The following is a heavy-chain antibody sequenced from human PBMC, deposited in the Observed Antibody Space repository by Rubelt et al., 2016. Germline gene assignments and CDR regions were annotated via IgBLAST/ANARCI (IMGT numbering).Heavy chain of an antibody. CDR1: GYSINNGYY. D-gene: IGHD3-10*01. CDR3: AGPTGAASAAGSFLV. CDR2: FFHDGST. J-gene: IGHJ4*02. Sequence: QVQLQESGPGLVKPSETLSLTCTVSGYSINNGYYWGWIRQPPGQGLEWIASFFHDGSTKYNQSLKSRVTISKAESKTPLSLDRSSVTAADTAVYYCAGPTGAASAAGSFLVWGQGTLVTVSS. V-gene: IGHV4-38-2*02.